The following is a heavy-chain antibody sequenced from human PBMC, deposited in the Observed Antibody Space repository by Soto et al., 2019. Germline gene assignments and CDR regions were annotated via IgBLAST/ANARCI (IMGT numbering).Heavy chain of an antibody. CDR1: GDVFRSYG. CDR2: IIPISGTT. D-gene: IGHD2-8*01. J-gene: IGHJ6*02. CDR3: ARVRCFNGLCHTADYGMDV. Sequence: SVKVSCKASGDVFRSYGINWVRQAPGQGLEWMGGIIPISGTTKYAQKFQGRVAITADESTDTVYMELSRLRSEDTAVYFCARVRCFNGLCHTADYGMDVWGQGTTVTVSS. V-gene: IGHV1-69*13.